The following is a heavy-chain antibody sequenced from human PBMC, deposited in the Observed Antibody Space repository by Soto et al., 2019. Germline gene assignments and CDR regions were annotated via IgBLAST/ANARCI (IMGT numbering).Heavy chain of an antibody. CDR2: IYHSGST. V-gene: IGHV4-30-2*01. D-gene: IGHD5-18*01. J-gene: IGHJ3*02. Sequence: PSETLSLTCAVSGGSISSGGYSWSWIRQPPGKGLEWIGYIYHSGSTYYNPSLKSRVTISVDRSKNQFSLKLSSVTAADTAVYYCAWGTYSYGYSPPLPHSFDIWCQGTLVTVSS. CDR1: GGSISSGGYS. CDR3: AWGTYSYGYSPPLPHSFDI.